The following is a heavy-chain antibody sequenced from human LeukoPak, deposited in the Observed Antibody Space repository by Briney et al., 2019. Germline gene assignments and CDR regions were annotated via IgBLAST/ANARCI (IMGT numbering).Heavy chain of an antibody. CDR1: GFTFSSYS. J-gene: IGHJ3*02. Sequence: GGSLRLSCAASGFTFSSYSMNWVRQAPGKGLEWVSSISSGSSYIYYADSVKGRFTISRDNAKNSLYLQMNSLRAEDTAVYYCASLVTYYYDSSGSRAFDIWGQGTMVTVSS. V-gene: IGHV3-21*01. CDR2: ISSGSSYI. CDR3: ASLVTYYYDSSGSRAFDI. D-gene: IGHD3-22*01.